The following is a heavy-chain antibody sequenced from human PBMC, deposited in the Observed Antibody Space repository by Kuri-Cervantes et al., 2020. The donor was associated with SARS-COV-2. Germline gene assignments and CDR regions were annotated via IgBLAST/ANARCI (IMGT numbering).Heavy chain of an antibody. V-gene: IGHV3-9*01. CDR1: GFNFDDCA. CDR2: ISWNSGSI. CDR3: ARELVGAFDI. Sequence: GGSLRLSCAASGFNFDDCAIQWVRQPPGKGLEWVSGISWNSGSIGYADSAKGRFTISRDNAKNSLYLQMNSLRAEDTAVYYYARELVGAFDIWGQGTMVTVSS. D-gene: IGHD3-10*01. J-gene: IGHJ3*02.